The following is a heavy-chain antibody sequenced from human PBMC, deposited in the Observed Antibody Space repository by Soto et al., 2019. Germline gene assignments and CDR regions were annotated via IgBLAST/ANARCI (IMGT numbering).Heavy chain of an antibody. CDR3: ATTPICSGGSCYSRPLDY. J-gene: IGHJ4*02. V-gene: IGHV1-3*01. D-gene: IGHD2-15*01. CDR2: INAGNGNT. Sequence: ASVKVSCKASGYTFTSYAMHWVRQAPGQRLEWMGWINAGNGNTKYSQKFQGRVTITRDTSASTAYMELSSLRSEDTAVYYCATTPICSGGSCYSRPLDYWGQGTLVTAPQ. CDR1: GYTFTSYA.